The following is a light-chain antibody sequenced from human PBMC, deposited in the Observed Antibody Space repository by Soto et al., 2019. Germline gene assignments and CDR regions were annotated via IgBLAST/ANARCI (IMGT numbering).Light chain of an antibody. Sequence: EIVLTQSPGTLSLSPGERATLSCRASQSVSNNYLAWYQQKPGQAPRLLIYGASSRATGIPDRFSGSGSGTDFTHSISRLEPEDFAVYYCQQYGSSPRRFGQGTKVDIK. V-gene: IGKV3-20*01. J-gene: IGKJ1*01. CDR3: QQYGSSPRR. CDR2: GAS. CDR1: QSVSNNY.